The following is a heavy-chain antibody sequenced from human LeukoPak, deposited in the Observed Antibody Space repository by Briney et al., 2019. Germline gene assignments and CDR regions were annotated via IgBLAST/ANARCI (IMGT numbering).Heavy chain of an antibody. Sequence: KPSETLSLTCTVSGGSLNIYNSYWNWIRQSPSRGLEWLGRTYYRSKWYSDYAVSVKSRITINPDTSKNQFSLQLNSVTPEDTAVYFCAREPSGYSYYFDYWGQGTLVTVSS. CDR1: GGSLNIYNSY. CDR3: AREPSGYSYYFDY. V-gene: IGHV6-1*01. J-gene: IGHJ4*02. CDR2: TYYRSKWYS. D-gene: IGHD3-3*01.